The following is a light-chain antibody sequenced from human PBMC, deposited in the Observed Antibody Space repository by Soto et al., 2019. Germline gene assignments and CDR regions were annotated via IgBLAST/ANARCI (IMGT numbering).Light chain of an antibody. V-gene: IGKV3-20*01. CDR3: QEYGSSRT. CDR2: GAS. Sequence: VXTXSXGXXSXXXGXXXTLSCRASQXVXSSYLAWYQQKPGQAPRLLMYGASSRATGIPDRFSGXXSGXDFTLTISRLEPEDFAVYYCQEYGSSRTFGQGTKVDIK. CDR1: QXVXSSY. J-gene: IGKJ1*01.